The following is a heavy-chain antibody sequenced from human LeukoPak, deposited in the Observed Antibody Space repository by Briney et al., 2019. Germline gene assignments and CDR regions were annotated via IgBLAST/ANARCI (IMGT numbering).Heavy chain of an antibody. Sequence: SETLSLTCTVSGGSISSYHWSWLRQPPGKGLKWMGYTYYSGSTNYSPSLKSRVTISVDTSKNQFSLKLSSVTAADTAVYYCARHSSGWSKYYYYYGMDVWGQGTTVTVSS. CDR1: GGSISSYH. D-gene: IGHD6-19*01. J-gene: IGHJ6*02. CDR3: ARHSSGWSKYYYYYGMDV. CDR2: TYYSGST. V-gene: IGHV4-59*08.